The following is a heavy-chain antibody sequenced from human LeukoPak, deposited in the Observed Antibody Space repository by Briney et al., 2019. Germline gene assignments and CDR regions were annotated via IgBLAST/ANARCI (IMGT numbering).Heavy chain of an antibody. Sequence: PGGSLRLSRAASGFTFNNYAMSWVRQAPGKGLEWVSGISGGGARTYYPDSVKGRFTISRDNSKNTLYLQMNSLRAEDTAVYYCAKDSSYYYGSTCYIDYWGQGALVTVSS. D-gene: IGHD3-22*01. CDR1: GFTFNNYA. J-gene: IGHJ4*02. V-gene: IGHV3-23*01. CDR2: ISGGGART. CDR3: AKDSSYYYGSTCYIDY.